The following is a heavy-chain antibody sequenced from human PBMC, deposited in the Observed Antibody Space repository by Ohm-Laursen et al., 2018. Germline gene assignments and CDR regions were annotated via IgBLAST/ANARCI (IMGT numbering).Heavy chain of an antibody. CDR1: GFTFTSYL. Sequence: GASVKVSCKASGFTFTSYLLHWVRQAPGQGLEWMGIINPTDDSTFITQKFQGRVSMTRDTSTSTAYMELGRLRSDDTAVYYCARDIAVGTNWFDPWGQGTLVTVSS. D-gene: IGHD6-19*01. V-gene: IGHV1-46*01. CDR3: ARDIAVGTNWFDP. J-gene: IGHJ5*02. CDR2: INPTDDST.